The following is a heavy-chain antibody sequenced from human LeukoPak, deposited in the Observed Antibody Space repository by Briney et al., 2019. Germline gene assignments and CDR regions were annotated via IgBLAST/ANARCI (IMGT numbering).Heavy chain of an antibody. CDR2: INPSDAST. CDR1: GYTFTSYS. Sequence: ASVKVSCKASGYTFTSYSMNWVRQAPGQGPEWMGIINPSDASTTYAQKFQGRVTMTRDMSASTAYMELRSLRSDDTAVYYCAREIGGGSYFYYYYYYMDVWGKGTTVTVSS. V-gene: IGHV1-46*01. CDR3: AREIGGGSYFYYYYYYMDV. D-gene: IGHD1-26*01. J-gene: IGHJ6*03.